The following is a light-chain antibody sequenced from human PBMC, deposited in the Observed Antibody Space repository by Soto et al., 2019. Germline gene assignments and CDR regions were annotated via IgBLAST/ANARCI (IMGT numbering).Light chain of an antibody. J-gene: IGKJ2*01. CDR3: HQYDNAPQT. CDR1: QTLRRTY. CDR2: GAS. V-gene: IGKV3-20*01. Sequence: EIVLMQSPGTLSLSPGERATLSCRASQTLRRTYIAWYQQKPGQAPRVLIYGASKRATGIPDRFSGSGSGTDFRLTISRLEPEDFADYYCHQYDNAPQTYGQGTKVEIK.